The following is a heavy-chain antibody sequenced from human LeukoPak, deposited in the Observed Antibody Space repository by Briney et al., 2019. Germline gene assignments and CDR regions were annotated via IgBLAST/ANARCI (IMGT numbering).Heavy chain of an antibody. CDR1: GGSFSGYY. CDR3: ATSDYDILTGYSYYFDY. Sequence: SETLSLTCALYGGSFSGYYWSWIRQPPGKGLEWIGEINHSGSTNYNPSLKSRVTISVDTSKNQFSLKLSSVTAADTAVYYCATSDYDILTGYSYYFDYWGQGTLVTVSS. V-gene: IGHV4-34*01. D-gene: IGHD3-9*01. J-gene: IGHJ4*02. CDR2: INHSGST.